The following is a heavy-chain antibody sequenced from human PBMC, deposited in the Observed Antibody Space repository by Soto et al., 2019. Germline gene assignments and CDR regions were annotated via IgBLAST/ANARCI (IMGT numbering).Heavy chain of an antibody. CDR2: ISSSSSTI. V-gene: IGHV3-48*02. D-gene: IGHD6-13*01. Sequence: GGSLRLSCAASGFTFSSYSMNWVRQAPGKGLEWVSYISSSSSTIYYADSVKGRFTISRDNAKNSLYLQMNSLRDEDTAVYYCAREMVMQLVLVDYYYGMDVWGQGTTVTVSS. CDR3: AREMVMQLVLVDYYYGMDV. CDR1: GFTFSSYS. J-gene: IGHJ6*02.